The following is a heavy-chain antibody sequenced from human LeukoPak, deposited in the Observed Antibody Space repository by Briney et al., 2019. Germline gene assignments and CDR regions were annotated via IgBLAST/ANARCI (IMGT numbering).Heavy chain of an antibody. V-gene: IGHV4-4*07. D-gene: IGHD6-13*01. CDR2: IYTSGST. Sequence: PSETLSLTCTVSGGSISSYYWNWIRQPPGKGLEWIGRIYTSGSTNYNPSLKSRVTMSVDTSKNQFSLKLSSVTAADTAVYYCASSSWSRSYYYYYMDVWGKGTTVTVSS. CDR3: ASSSWSRSYYYYYMDV. J-gene: IGHJ6*03. CDR1: GGSISSYY.